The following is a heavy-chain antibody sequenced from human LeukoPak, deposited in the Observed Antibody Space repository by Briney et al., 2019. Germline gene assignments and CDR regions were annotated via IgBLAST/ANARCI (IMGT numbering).Heavy chain of an antibody. V-gene: IGHV5-10-1*01. CDR1: GYSFTSYW. CDR3: ARHTGARYSSGWPPFDY. CDR2: IDPSDSYT. J-gene: IGHJ4*02. Sequence: GESPKISCKGSGYSFTSYWISWVRQMPGKGLEWMGRIDPSDSYTNYSPSFQGHVTISADKSISTAYLQWSSLKASDTATYYCARHTGARYSSGWPPFDYWGQGTLVTVSS. D-gene: IGHD6-19*01.